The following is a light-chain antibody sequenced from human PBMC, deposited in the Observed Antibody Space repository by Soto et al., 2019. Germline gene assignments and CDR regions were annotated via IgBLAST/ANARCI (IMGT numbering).Light chain of an antibody. CDR3: SSYTSSSTRV. J-gene: IGLJ2*01. CDR2: EVS. CDR1: SSDVGGYNY. Sequence: QSALTQPASVSGSPGQSITISCTGTSSDVGGYNYVSWYQQHPGKAPKLMIYEVSNRSSGVSNRFSGSKSGNTASLTSSGLQADDEADYYCSSYTSSSTRVFGGGTKLTVL. V-gene: IGLV2-14*01.